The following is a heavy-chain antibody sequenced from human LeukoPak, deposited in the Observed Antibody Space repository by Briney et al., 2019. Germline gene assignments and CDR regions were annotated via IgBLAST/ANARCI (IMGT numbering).Heavy chain of an antibody. CDR1: GESFSGYY. Sequence: SETLSLTCAVYGESFSGYYWSWIRQAPGKGPEWIGEINDSGSSNYNPSLKSRVTISVDTSKNQFSLRLTSVTAADTAVYYCARPKGYYGSGRQYLQHWGQGTLVTVSS. D-gene: IGHD3-10*01. CDR3: ARPKGYYGSGRQYLQH. J-gene: IGHJ1*01. CDR2: INDSGSS. V-gene: IGHV4-34*01.